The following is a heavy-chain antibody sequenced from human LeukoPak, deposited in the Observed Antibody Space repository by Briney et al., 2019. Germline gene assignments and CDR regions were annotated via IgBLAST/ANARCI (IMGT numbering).Heavy chain of an antibody. V-gene: IGHV3-30*04. J-gene: IGHJ4*02. D-gene: IGHD5-24*01. Sequence: PAKSLRLSCAASGFTFISYAMHWVRQAPGKGLEWVAGISYDGSNKYYADSVKGRFTISRDNSNNTPYQLMNIMTAEEPAVYYCARAARGGYNYDWGQGTLVTVSS. CDR3: ARAARGGYNYD. CDR2: ISYDGSNK. CDR1: GFTFISYA.